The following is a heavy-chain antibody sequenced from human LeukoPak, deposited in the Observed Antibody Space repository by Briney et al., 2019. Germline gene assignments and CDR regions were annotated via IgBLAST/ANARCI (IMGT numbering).Heavy chain of an antibody. V-gene: IGHV4-61*01. D-gene: IGHD2-15*01. Sequence: SETLSLTCTVSGGSVSSGSYYWSWIRQPPGKGLEWIGYIYYSGSTNYNASLKSRVTISVDTSKNQFSLKLSSVTAADTAVCYCARDCSGGSCYSRFAAFDIWGQGTMVTVSS. CDR2: IYYSGST. CDR3: ARDCSGGSCYSRFAAFDI. CDR1: GGSVSSGSYY. J-gene: IGHJ3*02.